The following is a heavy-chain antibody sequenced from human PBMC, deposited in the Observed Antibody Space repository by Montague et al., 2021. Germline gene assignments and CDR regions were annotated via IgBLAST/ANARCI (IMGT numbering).Heavy chain of an antibody. CDR2: ISSSSSYI. D-gene: IGHD5-12*01. CDR1: GFTFSIYN. J-gene: IGHJ4*02. Sequence: SLRLSCAASGFTFSIYNMNWFRQAPVKGLELVSSISSSSSYISYXDSVKGRFTISRDNAKNSLYLQMNSLRAEDTAVYYCARDVSGYDFGLTKFDYWGQGTLVTVSS. CDR3: ARDVSGYDFGLTKFDY. V-gene: IGHV3-21*01.